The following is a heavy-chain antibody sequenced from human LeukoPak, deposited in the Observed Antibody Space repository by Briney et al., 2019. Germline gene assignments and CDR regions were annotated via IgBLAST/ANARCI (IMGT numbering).Heavy chain of an antibody. CDR1: CGFTSSYY. V-gene: IGHV4-34*01. D-gene: IGHD2-2*01. J-gene: IGHJ4*02. Sequence: PSETLSPTCTVCCGFTSSYYWSWSRHPPAEGQEWIWEINHSGSTNYNQSLTSRVTITVDTSTNQFSLKLSSVSAADTAVSYCARLSPVVVAHFGNWGQRTLGTVSS. CDR3: ARLSPVVVAHFGN. CDR2: INHSGST.